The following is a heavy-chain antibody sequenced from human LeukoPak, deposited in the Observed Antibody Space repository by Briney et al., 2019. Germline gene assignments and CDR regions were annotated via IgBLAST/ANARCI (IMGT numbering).Heavy chain of an antibody. V-gene: IGHV4-34*01. D-gene: IGHD3-16*01. CDR2: ISHRGRT. CDR1: GGSLSDYY. J-gene: IGHJ6*03. Sequence: SETLSLTCAVYGGSLSDYYWSWIRQSPGKGLEWIGEISHRGRTYYNPSLKSRVTISVDTSKNQFSLKLSSVTAADTAVYYCARPTYNYCSYYYMDVWGKGTTVTISS. CDR3: ARPTYNYCSYYYMDV.